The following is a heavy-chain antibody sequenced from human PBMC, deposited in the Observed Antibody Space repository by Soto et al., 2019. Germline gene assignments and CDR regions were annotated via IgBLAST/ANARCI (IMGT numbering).Heavy chain of an antibody. J-gene: IGHJ4*01. V-gene: IGHV3-23*01. CDR1: GFTFSSYA. Sequence: EVQLLESGGGLVQPGGSLRLSCAASGFTFSSYAMSWVRQAPGKGLEWVSAIIGSGGSTYYADSVKGRFTISRDNSKNTLYLQMNSLRAEYTALYYCAKDFGRGGNSGIFDYWGHRTLVTVSA. CDR3: AKDFGRGGNSGIFDY. D-gene: IGHD2-21*02. CDR2: IIGSGGST.